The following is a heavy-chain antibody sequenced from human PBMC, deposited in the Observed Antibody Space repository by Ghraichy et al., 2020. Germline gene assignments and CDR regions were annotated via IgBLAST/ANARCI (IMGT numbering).Heavy chain of an antibody. CDR3: ARDPGNQDYYDFWSGKGFDY. V-gene: IGHV3-30-3*01. J-gene: IGHJ4*02. Sequence: GGSLRLSCAASGFTFSSYAMHWVRQAPGKGLEWVAVISYDGSNKYYADSVKGRFTISRDNSKNTLYLQMNSLRAEDTAVYYCARDPGNQDYYDFWSGKGFDYWGQGTLVTVSS. CDR1: GFTFSSYA. D-gene: IGHD3-3*01. CDR2: ISYDGSNK.